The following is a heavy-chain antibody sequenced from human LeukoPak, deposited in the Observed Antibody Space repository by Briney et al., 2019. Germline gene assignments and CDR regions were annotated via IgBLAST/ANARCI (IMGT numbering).Heavy chain of an antibody. CDR2: ISSSSSYI. J-gene: IGHJ4*02. Sequence: GGSLRLSCAASGFTFSSYSMNWVRQAPGKGLEWVSSISSSSSYIYYADSVKGRFTISRDNAKNSLYLQMNSLRAEDTAVYYCARDFEAVAGPVDYWGQGTLVTVSS. V-gene: IGHV3-21*01. D-gene: IGHD6-19*01. CDR3: ARDFEAVAGPVDY. CDR1: GFTFSSYS.